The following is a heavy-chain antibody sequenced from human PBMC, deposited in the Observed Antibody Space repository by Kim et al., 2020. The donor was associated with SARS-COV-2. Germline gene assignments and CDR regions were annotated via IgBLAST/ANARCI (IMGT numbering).Heavy chain of an antibody. Sequence: SVKVSCKASGGTFSSYAISWVRQAPGQGLEWMGRIIPILGIANYAQKFQGRVTITADKSTSTAYMELSSLRSEDTAVYYCARALAAAGINYYYYGMDVWGQGTTVTVSS. CDR3: ARALAAAGINYYYYGMDV. J-gene: IGHJ6*02. D-gene: IGHD6-13*01. CDR2: IIPILGIA. V-gene: IGHV1-69*04. CDR1: GGTFSSYA.